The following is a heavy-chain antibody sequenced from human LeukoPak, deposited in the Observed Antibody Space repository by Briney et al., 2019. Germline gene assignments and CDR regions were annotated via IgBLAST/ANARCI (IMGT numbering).Heavy chain of an antibody. CDR3: ARDSRSYDYVWGSYRYGQFDY. CDR1: GFTFSSYA. CDR2: ISYDGSNK. J-gene: IGHJ4*02. V-gene: IGHV3-30-3*01. Sequence: GGSLRLSCAASGFTFSSYAMHWVRQAPGKGLEWVAVISYDGSNKYYADSVKGRFTISRDNSKNTLYLQMNSLRAEDTAVYYCARDSRSYDYVWGSYRYGQFDYWGQGTLATVSS. D-gene: IGHD3-16*02.